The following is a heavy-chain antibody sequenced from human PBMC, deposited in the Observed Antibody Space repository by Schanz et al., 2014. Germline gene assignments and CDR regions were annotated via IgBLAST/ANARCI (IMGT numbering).Heavy chain of an antibody. V-gene: IGHV3-23*04. J-gene: IGHJ4*02. Sequence: VQLVESGGGVVQPGRSLRLSCAASGFTLSNYAMSWVRQAPGKGLEWVSALSEGGGSTHYADSVRGRFTISRDNAENTLYLQMNSLRAEDTAVYYCARNVVASIWGYFHTWGQGTLVIVSS. CDR3: ARNVVASIWGYFHT. CDR1: GFTLSNYA. CDR2: LSEGGGST. D-gene: IGHD2-21*01.